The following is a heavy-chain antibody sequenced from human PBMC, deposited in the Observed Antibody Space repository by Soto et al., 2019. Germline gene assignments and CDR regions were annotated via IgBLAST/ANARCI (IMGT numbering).Heavy chain of an antibody. J-gene: IGHJ4*02. D-gene: IGHD3-22*01. V-gene: IGHV1-3*01. CDR2: INAGNGNT. CDR3: ARDYYDSSGYYPLDY. CDR1: GYTFTSYA. Sequence: ASVKVSCSASGYTFTSYAMHWVRQAPGQRLEWMGWINAGNGNTKYSQKFQGRVTITRDTSASTAYMELSSLRSEDTAVYYCARDYYDSSGYYPLDYWGQGTLVTVSS.